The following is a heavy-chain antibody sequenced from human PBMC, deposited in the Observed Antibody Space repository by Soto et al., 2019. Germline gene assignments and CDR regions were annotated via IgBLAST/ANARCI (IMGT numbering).Heavy chain of an antibody. V-gene: IGHV1-69*18. CDR1: GDTFSHYV. CDR2: LAPISGSP. CDR3: ARIGVGSRR. D-gene: IGHD1-26*01. Sequence: VQMVQSGAEVKEPGSSVKVSCTNSGDTFSHYVMSWVRQAPGQGLEWMGSLAPISGSPNYAERFEGRLTISADAGTSTMYMELRSLKYVDTAVYYCARIGVGSRRWGQGTMVTVSS. J-gene: IGHJ3*01.